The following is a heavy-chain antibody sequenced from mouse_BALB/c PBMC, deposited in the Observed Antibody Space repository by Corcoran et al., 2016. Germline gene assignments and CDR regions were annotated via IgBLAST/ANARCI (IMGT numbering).Heavy chain of an antibody. Sequence: EVQLQQSGPELVKPGASVKMSCKASGYTFTSYVMHWVKQKPGQGLEWIGYINPYNDGTKYNEKFKGKATLTSDKSSSTAYMELSSLTSEDSAVYYCARYYRYEDWYCDVWGAGTTVTVSS. CDR1: GYTFTSYV. V-gene: IGHV1S136*01. J-gene: IGHJ1*01. CDR2: INPYNDGT. D-gene: IGHD2-14*01. CDR3: ARYYRYEDWYCDV.